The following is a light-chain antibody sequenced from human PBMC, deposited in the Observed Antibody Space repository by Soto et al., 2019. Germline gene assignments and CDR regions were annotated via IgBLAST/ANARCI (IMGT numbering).Light chain of an antibody. CDR1: QSVAGRY. Sequence: DIVLTQSPGPLSLSPGERATLSCRASQSVAGRYLAWYQQKPGQAPRLLIFGASSRATGIPDRFSGSGSGTDFTLTISRLEPEDFAVYYCQEYASSRTFGQGTKVQIK. CDR2: GAS. V-gene: IGKV3-20*01. J-gene: IGKJ1*01. CDR3: QEYASSRT.